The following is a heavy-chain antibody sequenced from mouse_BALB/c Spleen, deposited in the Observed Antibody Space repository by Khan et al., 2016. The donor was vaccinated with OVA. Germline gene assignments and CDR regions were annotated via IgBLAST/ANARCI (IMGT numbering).Heavy chain of an antibody. Sequence: EVELVESGGGLVKPGGSLKLSCAASGFTFSRYVMSWVRQTPEKRLEWVATITSSGSYTYYPDSVKGRFTISSDNAKNTLYLQMSSLRSDDTALYYCATQGDKDYDRGAGFAYWGQGTLVTVSA. CDR3: ATQGDKDYDRGAGFAY. CDR1: GFTFSRYV. V-gene: IGHV5-9-2*01. D-gene: IGHD2-4*01. CDR2: ITSSGSYT. J-gene: IGHJ3*01.